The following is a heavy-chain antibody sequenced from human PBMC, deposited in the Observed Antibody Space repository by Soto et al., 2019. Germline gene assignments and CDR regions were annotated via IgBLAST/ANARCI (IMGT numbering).Heavy chain of an antibody. CDR2: IIPILGIA. CDR3: AKARAQYYDFWSGYPVDY. CDR1: GGAFSSYT. D-gene: IGHD3-3*01. V-gene: IGHV1-69*02. Sequence: GASVKVSCKASGGAFSSYTISWVRQAPGQGLEWMGRIIPILGIANYAQKFQGRVTITADKSTSTAYMELSSLRSEDTAVYYCAKARAQYYDFWSGYPVDYWGQGTLVTVSS. J-gene: IGHJ4*02.